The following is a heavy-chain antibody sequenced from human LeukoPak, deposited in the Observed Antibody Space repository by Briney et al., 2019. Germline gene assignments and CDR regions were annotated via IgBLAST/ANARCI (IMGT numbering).Heavy chain of an antibody. CDR2: INPNSGGT. J-gene: IGHJ5*02. D-gene: IGHD2-21*02. V-gene: IGHV1-2*02. CDR1: GYTFTGYY. Sequence: ASVQASCKASGYTFTGYYMHWVRQAPGQGLEWMGWINPNSGGTNYAQKFQGRVTMTRDTSISIAYMELSRLRSDDTAVYCCARGGIVVVTGWFDPWGQGTLVTVSS. CDR3: ARGGIVVVTGWFDP.